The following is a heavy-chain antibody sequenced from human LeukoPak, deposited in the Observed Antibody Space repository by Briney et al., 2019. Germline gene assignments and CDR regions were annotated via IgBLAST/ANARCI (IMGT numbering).Heavy chain of an antibody. CDR3: APGTYSYGYLFDY. V-gene: IGHV3-30*04. Sequence: GRSLRLSCAASGFTFSSYAMHWVRQAPGKGLEWVAVILYDGSNKYYADSVKGRFTISRDNSKNTLYLQMNSLRAEDTAVYYCAPGTYSYGYLFDYWGQGTLVTVSS. CDR1: GFTFSSYA. J-gene: IGHJ4*02. D-gene: IGHD5-18*01. CDR2: ILYDGSNK.